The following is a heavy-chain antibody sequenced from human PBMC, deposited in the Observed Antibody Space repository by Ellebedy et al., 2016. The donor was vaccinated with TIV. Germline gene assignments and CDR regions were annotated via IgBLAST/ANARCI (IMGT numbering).Heavy chain of an antibody. J-gene: IGHJ6*02. CDR1: GGAISSDNW. D-gene: IGHD3-22*01. Sequence: SETLSLXXAVSGGAISSDNWWSWVRQPPGKGLEWIGEIYNSGTTHYNPSLKSRVTISVDKSKNQFSLKLTSVTAADTAVYYCARQGSYYDSKGVRMDVWGQGTTVTVSS. CDR3: ARQGSYYDSKGVRMDV. V-gene: IGHV4-4*02. CDR2: IYNSGTT.